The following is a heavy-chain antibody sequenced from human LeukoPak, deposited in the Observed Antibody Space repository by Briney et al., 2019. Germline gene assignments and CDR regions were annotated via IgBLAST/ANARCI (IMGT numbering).Heavy chain of an antibody. CDR2: VYYTGNT. CDR1: SAFFSGYY. Sequence: PSQTLSLTCGVSSAFFSGYYWAWVRQPPGKWLEWIGYVYYTGNTYYNPSLKSRVTISVDTSKNQFSLTLSSVTAADTAIYYCARDPHHDDDADEGFDYWGQGTLVTVSS. CDR3: ARDPHHDDDADEGFDY. J-gene: IGHJ4*02. V-gene: IGHV4-34*11. D-gene: IGHD3-16*01.